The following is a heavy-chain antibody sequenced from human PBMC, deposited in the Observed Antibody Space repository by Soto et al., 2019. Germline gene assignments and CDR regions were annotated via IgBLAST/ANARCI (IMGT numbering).Heavy chain of an antibody. V-gene: IGHV1-3*01. D-gene: IGHD3-3*01. CDR1: GYTFTSYA. Sequence: GASVKVSCKASGYTFTSYAMHWVRQAPGQRLEWMGWINAGNGNTKYSQKFQGRVTITRDTSASTAYMELSGLRSEDTAVYYCARDNEYYDFWSGYYTPRNYYGMDVWGQGTTVTVSS. J-gene: IGHJ6*02. CDR3: ARDNEYYDFWSGYYTPRNYYGMDV. CDR2: INAGNGNT.